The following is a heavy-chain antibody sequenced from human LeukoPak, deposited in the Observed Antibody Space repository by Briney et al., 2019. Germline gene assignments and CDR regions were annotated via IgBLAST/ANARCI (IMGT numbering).Heavy chain of an antibody. CDR1: GFTFSDYF. V-gene: IGHV3-11*01. J-gene: IGHJ1*01. CDR2: ISSSGSSI. D-gene: IGHD1-14*01. CDR3: ASPPPEQWQEESFQH. Sequence: GGSLRLSCAASGFTFSDYFMSWIRRAPGKGLEWISYISSSGSSIYYADSVKGRFSISRDNAKNSLYLQLNSLRAEDTAVYYCASPPPEQWQEESFQHWGQGTLVTVSS.